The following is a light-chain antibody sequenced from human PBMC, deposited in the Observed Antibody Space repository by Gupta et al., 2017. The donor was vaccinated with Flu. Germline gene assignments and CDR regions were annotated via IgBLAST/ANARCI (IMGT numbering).Light chain of an antibody. CDR2: GVS. CDR1: QSVRNN. J-gene: IGKJ4*01. V-gene: IGKV3-15*01. Sequence: ETVMTQSPLSLSVSPGESATLSCRASQSVRNNYLGWYQQKPGQAPRLLIYGVSTRATGVPARFSGSGSGTEFTLTISSLQSEDFAVYFCQQYSSWPLTFGGGTKVEIK. CDR3: QQYSSWPLT.